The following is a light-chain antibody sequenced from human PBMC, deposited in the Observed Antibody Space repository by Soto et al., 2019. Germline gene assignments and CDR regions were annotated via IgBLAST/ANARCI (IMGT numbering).Light chain of an antibody. J-gene: IGKJ2*01. CDR3: QQYNIWPYT. Sequence: EILMTPSPATLSVSPWERITLSCKASQSITTALAWYQQKPGQAPRLLIYGASTRATNVPARFSGSGSGTDFSLTISSLQSEDFAIYYCQQYNIWPYTFGQGTKGDIK. V-gene: IGKV3-15*01. CDR1: QSITTA. CDR2: GAS.